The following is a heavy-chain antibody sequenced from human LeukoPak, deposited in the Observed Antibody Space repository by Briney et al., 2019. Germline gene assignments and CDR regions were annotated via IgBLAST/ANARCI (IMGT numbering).Heavy chain of an antibody. D-gene: IGHD3-16*01. CDR3: TTSPGDPFDY. Sequence: ASVKVSCKASGYTFTGFHIHWVRQAPGQGLEYMGWINPNSGDTNCAQKFQGRVTMTRDTSISTAYMELSSLRFDDTAVYYCTTSPGDPFDYWGQGTLVTVSS. V-gene: IGHV1-2*02. CDR2: INPNSGDT. CDR1: GYTFTGFH. J-gene: IGHJ4*02.